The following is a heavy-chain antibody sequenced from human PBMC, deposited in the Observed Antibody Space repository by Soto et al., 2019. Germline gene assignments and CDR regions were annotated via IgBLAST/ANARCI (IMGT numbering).Heavy chain of an antibody. D-gene: IGHD2-2*01. CDR3: AREGASRFRGFDY. Sequence: QVQLQESGPGLVKPSETLSLTCSVSGDSINNYYWSWMRQPPGKGLEWIGFVHYTGSGNYNPSLTSRVPISVGTSKKQFSLRLSSVTAAASGVYYCAREGASRFRGFDYWVQGTLVTVSS. J-gene: IGHJ4*02. CDR1: GDSINNYY. CDR2: VHYTGSG. V-gene: IGHV4-59*01.